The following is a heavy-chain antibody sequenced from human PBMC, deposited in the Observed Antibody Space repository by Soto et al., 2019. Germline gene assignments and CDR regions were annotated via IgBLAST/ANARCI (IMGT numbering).Heavy chain of an antibody. D-gene: IGHD6-13*01. CDR1: GFTFSAYA. J-gene: IGHJ4*02. CDR3: ARGSSPGYSSSRYYFED. V-gene: IGHV3-23*01. CDR2: ISGSGDNT. Sequence: GGSLILSCATSGFTFSAYAMNWVRQAPGKGLEWVSIISGSGDNTYYADSVKGRVTISRDNSKNTLYLQMNGLRAEDTAVYYCARGSSPGYSSSRYYFEDWGQGTLVTVSS.